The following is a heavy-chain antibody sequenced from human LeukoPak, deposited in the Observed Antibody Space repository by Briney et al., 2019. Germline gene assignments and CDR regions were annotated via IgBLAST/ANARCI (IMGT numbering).Heavy chain of an antibody. CDR3: ARAELAGSIRFFDP. D-gene: IGHD6-19*01. Sequence: ASVKVSCKASGYTFTGYYMHWVRQAPGQGLEWMGWINPNSGGTNYAQKFQGRVTMTRDTSISTAYMELSGLRSDDTAVYYCARAELAGSIRFFDPWGQGTLVTVSS. CDR2: INPNSGGT. V-gene: IGHV1-2*02. CDR1: GYTFTGYY. J-gene: IGHJ5*02.